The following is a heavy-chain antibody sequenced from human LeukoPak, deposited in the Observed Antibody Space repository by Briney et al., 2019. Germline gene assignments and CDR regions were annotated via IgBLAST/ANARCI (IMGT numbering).Heavy chain of an antibody. CDR3: AKDAVVPAAIPGHYMDV. Sequence: GGSLRLSCAASGFTFSSYGMHWVRQAPGKGLEWVAFIRYDGSNKYYADSVKGRFTISRDNSKNTLYLQMNSLRAEDTAVYYCAKDAVVPAAIPGHYMDVWGKGTTVTVSS. V-gene: IGHV3-30*02. CDR2: IRYDGSNK. J-gene: IGHJ6*03. CDR1: GFTFSSYG. D-gene: IGHD2-2*02.